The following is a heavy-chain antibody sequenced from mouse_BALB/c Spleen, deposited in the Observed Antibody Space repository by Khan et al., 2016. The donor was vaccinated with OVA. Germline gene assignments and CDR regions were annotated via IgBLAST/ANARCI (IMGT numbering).Heavy chain of an antibody. CDR3: ARDFHDHGSRGALDY. Sequence: QVQLKQSGAELARPGASVKMSCKASGYTFTSYSMHWIKQRPGQGLEWIGNINPSNGYTNHNQKFRDKATLTADKSSSTAYMQLSSLTSEDSAVYYCARDFHDHGSRGALDYWGQGTSVTVSS. D-gene: IGHD1-1*01. J-gene: IGHJ4*01. CDR2: INPSNGYT. V-gene: IGHV1-4*01. CDR1: GYTFTSYS.